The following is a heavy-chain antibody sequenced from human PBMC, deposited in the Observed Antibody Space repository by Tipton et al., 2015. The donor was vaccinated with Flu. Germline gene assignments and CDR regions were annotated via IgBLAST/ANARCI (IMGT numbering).Heavy chain of an antibody. CDR2: IYNSGST. Sequence: TLSLTCYVSGGSMSSQYWSWIRQPPGKGLEWIGYIYNSGSTDFNPSLKSRVTISLDTAKNQFSLKLSSVTAADTAVYYCARAGSYYCLDYWGQETLVTVSS. D-gene: IGHD1-26*01. CDR3: ARAGSYYCLDY. V-gene: IGHV4-59*11. CDR1: GGSMSSQY. J-gene: IGHJ4*02.